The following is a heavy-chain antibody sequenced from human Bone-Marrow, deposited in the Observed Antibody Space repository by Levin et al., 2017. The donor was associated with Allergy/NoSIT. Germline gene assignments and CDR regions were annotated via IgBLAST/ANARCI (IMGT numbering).Heavy chain of an antibody. CDR3: AKDRTYGILWNYGMDV. D-gene: IGHD4-17*01. CDR2: ITRRSDYM. V-gene: IGHV3-21*01. Sequence: GASVKVSCEASGFNFSTYNMNWVRQTPGKGLEWVSSITRRSDYMYYADSVKGRFIISRDNAKNSLFLQMNSLRVDDTAVYYCAKDRTYGILWNYGMDVWGQGTTVTVSS. J-gene: IGHJ6*02. CDR1: GFNFSTYN.